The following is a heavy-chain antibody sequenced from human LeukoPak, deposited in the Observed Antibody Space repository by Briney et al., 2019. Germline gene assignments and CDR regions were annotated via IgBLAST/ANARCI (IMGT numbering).Heavy chain of an antibody. J-gene: IGHJ4*02. CDR2: ISSSSTAM. V-gene: IGHV3-48*02. CDR3: ARVLYYDSSGPSPY. Sequence: GRSLRLSCAASGFTFNKYSMNWVRQAPGKGLEWLSYISSSSTAMYYADSVKGRFTTSRDNAGNSLYLQMNSLRDEDTAVYYCARVLYYDSSGPSPYWGQGTLVTVSS. D-gene: IGHD3-22*01. CDR1: GFTFNKYS.